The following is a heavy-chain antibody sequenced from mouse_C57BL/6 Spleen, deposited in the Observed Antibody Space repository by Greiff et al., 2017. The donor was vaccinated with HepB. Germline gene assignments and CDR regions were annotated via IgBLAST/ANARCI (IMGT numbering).Heavy chain of an antibody. V-gene: IGHV1-61*01. CDR2: IYPSDSET. Sequence: VQLQQSGAELVRPGSSVKLSCKASGYTFTSYWMDWVKQRPGQGLEWIGNIYPSDSETHYNQKFKDKATLTVDKSSSTAYMQLSSLTSEDSAVYYCARGYGNHEGFAYWGQGTLVTVSA. CDR3: ARGYGNHEGFAY. CDR1: GYTFTSYW. D-gene: IGHD2-1*01. J-gene: IGHJ3*01.